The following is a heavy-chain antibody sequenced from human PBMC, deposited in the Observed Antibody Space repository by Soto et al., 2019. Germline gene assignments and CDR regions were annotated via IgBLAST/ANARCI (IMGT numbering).Heavy chain of an antibody. D-gene: IGHD3-16*02. CDR3: AGATDTPSIVRVVVPYFLDS. Sequence: QVQLQESGPGLVKPSQTLSLTCTVSGGSISGGGAYWSWIRRRPGNGLEWMGDMYYSGSIYYKPSPRGAVINSSDTSKDPFFLGVSSGYAAEKAVYFCAGATDTPSIVRVVVPYFLDSWGQGTLVAVSS. CDR2: MYYSGSI. V-gene: IGHV4-31*01. CDR1: GGSISGGGAY. J-gene: IGHJ4*02.